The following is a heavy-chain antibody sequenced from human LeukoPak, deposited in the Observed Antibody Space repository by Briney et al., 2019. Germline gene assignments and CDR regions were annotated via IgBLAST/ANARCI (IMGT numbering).Heavy chain of an antibody. V-gene: IGHV3-30*18. J-gene: IGHJ4*02. CDR3: AKAPDSSGWMFDY. CDR2: ISYDGSNK. Sequence: GGSLRLSCAASGFTFSSYSMNWVRQAPGKGLEWVAVISYDGSNKYYADSVKGRFTISRDNSKNTLYLQMNSLRAEDTAVYYCAKAPDSSGWMFDYWGQGTLVTVSS. CDR1: GFTFSSYS. D-gene: IGHD6-19*01.